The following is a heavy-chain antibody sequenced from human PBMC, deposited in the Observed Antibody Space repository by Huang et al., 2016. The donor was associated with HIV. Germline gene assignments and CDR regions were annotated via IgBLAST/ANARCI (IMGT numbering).Heavy chain of an antibody. D-gene: IGHD6-19*01. CDR3: ALKGDSSGWEYFRH. Sequence: QVQLVESGGGVVQPGRSLRLSCAASGFIFSNYGMHWVRQDPGKGLEWVALISYDGSNKYYTDSVKGRFSSSRDNSKNTLYLQMNSLRAEDTAVYYCALKGDSSGWEYFRHWGQGTLVTVSS. J-gene: IGHJ1*01. CDR2: ISYDGSNK. V-gene: IGHV3-30*03. CDR1: GFIFSNYG.